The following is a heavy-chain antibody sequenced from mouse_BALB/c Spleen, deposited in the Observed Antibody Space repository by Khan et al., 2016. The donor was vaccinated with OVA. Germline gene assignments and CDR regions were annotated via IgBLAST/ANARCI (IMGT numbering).Heavy chain of an antibody. CDR3: ARGAGRY. V-gene: IGHV1-18*01. CDR2: INPKNGDT. J-gene: IGHJ4*01. Sequence: EVQLQESGPELVKPGASVKISCKTSGYTFPEFTVHWVKQSLGKSLDWIGVINPKNGDTAYNQKFKGKATLTVDKSSSTAYMEFRSLTSEDSAVXDCARGAGRYWGQGTSGT. CDR1: GYTFPEFT.